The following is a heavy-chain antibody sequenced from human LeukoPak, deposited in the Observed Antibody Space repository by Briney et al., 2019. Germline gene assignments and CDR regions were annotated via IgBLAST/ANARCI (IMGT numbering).Heavy chain of an antibody. CDR3: ARDRGIAVAGTGAFDI. V-gene: IGHV1-69*13. J-gene: IGHJ3*02. Sequence: ASVKVSCKASGGTFSSYAISWVRQAPGQGLEWMGGIIPIFGTANYAQKFQGRVTITADESTSTAYMELSSLRSEDTAVCYCARDRGIAVAGTGAFDIWGQGTMVTVSS. CDR2: IIPIFGTA. D-gene: IGHD6-19*01. CDR1: GGTFSSYA.